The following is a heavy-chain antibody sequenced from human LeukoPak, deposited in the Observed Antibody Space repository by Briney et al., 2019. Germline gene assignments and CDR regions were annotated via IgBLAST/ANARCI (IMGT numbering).Heavy chain of an antibody. CDR2: ISNSGRTL. J-gene: IGHJ4*02. D-gene: IGHD5-24*01. V-gene: IGHV3-11*04. CDR1: GFSFRGYY. Sequence: TGGSLRLSCVASGFSFRGYYMTWIRQAPGKGLEFISYISNSGRTLYYADSVKGRFTISRDNAKNSLFLQMNSLRVEDTAFYYCARIEMSISNGEFDSWGQGTLVTVSS. CDR3: ARIEMSISNGEFDS.